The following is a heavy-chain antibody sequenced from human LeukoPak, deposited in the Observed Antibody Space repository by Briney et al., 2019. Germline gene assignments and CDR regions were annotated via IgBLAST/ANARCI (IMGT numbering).Heavy chain of an antibody. V-gene: IGHV1-18*01. CDR3: ARSPLIGGYYDFWSGYPCLDY. D-gene: IGHD3-3*01. Sequence: ASVKVSCKASGYTFTSYGISWVRQAPGQGLEWMGWISAYNGNTNYAQKLQGRATMTTDTSTSTAYMELRSLRSDDTAVYYCARSPLIGGYYDFWSGYPCLDYWGQGTLVTVSS. CDR2: ISAYNGNT. J-gene: IGHJ4*02. CDR1: GYTFTSYG.